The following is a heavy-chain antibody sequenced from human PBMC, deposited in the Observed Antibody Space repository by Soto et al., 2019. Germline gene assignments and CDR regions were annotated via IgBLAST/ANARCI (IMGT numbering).Heavy chain of an antibody. CDR3: ARDTNGLHY. D-gene: IGHD2-8*01. Sequence: EVQLVESGGGLVQPGGSLRLSCAASGFIFSNYKMHWVRQAPGKGLVWVSRISTDGSITDYADSVKGRFTVSRDNAKNTLYLQMNSLRVDDTAVYYCARDTNGLHYWGQGTLVTVSS. CDR2: ISTDGSIT. J-gene: IGHJ4*02. CDR1: GFIFSNYK. V-gene: IGHV3-74*01.